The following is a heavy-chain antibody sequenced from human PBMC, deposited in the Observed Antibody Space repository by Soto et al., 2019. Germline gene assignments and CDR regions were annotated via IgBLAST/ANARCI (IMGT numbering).Heavy chain of an antibody. V-gene: IGHV3-30-3*01. D-gene: IGHD3-16*01. J-gene: IGHJ4*02. CDR1: GFTFSSYA. CDR2: ISYDGSNK. Sequence: QVQLVESGGGVVQPGRSLRLSCAASGFTFSSYAMHWVRQAPGKGLEWVAVISYDGSNKYYADSVKGRFTISRDNSKNXXYLQMNSLRAEDTAVYYCARDGRIMITFGGVPLGYWGQGTLVTVSS. CDR3: ARDGRIMITFGGVPLGY.